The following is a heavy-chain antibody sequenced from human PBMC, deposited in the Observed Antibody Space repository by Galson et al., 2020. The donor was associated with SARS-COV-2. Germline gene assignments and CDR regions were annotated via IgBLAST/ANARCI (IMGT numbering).Heavy chain of an antibody. J-gene: IGHJ4*02. V-gene: IGHV3-66*02. CDR1: GFTVTNNY. Sequence: GGSLRLSCAVSGFTVTNNYMLWVRHAPGNGLDWLSAIYSSGQTFYSDSVKGRFTVSSDRSTNTMYLQMSSLRPEDAALYYCARAEAMVTDWGQGIVVTVSS. D-gene: IGHD2-21*02. CDR3: ARAEAMVTD. CDR2: IYSSGQT.